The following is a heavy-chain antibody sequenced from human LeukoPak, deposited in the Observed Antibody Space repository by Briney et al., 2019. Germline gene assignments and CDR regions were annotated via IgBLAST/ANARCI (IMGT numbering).Heavy chain of an antibody. CDR3: ARSDNYRYSSSEFDY. Sequence: SVKVSCKASGYTFTSYAISWVRQAPGQGLEWMGGIIPIFGTANYAQKFQGRVTITADESTSTAYMELSSLRSEDTAVYYCARSDNYRYSSSEFDYWGQGTLVTVSS. CDR2: IIPIFGTA. J-gene: IGHJ4*02. V-gene: IGHV1-69*13. CDR1: GYTFTSYA. D-gene: IGHD6-6*01.